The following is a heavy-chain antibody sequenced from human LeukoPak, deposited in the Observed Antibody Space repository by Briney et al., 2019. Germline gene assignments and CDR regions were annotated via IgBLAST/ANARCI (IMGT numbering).Heavy chain of an antibody. V-gene: IGHV4-31*03. CDR1: GGSISSGGYY. J-gene: IGHJ4*02. Sequence: SETLSLTCTVSGGSISSGGYYWSWIRQHPGKGLEWIGHIYYSGSTYYNPSLKSRVTISVDTSKNQFSLKLSSVTAADTAVYYCARGARPSMIVVDYYFDYWGQGTLVTVSS. D-gene: IGHD3-22*01. CDR2: IYYSGST. CDR3: ARGARPSMIVVDYYFDY.